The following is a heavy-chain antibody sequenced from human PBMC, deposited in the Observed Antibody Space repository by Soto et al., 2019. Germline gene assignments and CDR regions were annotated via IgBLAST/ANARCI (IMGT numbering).Heavy chain of an antibody. CDR3: ARRDRSGFSYWLDT. CDR1: GGSISSGDYY. D-gene: IGHD3-22*01. CDR2: IYFSGTT. V-gene: IGHV4-31*03. J-gene: IGHJ5*02. Sequence: PSETLSLTCTVSGGSISSGDYYWSWIRQHPGTGLEWIGTIYFSGTTYYNPSLKSRVTISVDTSKSQFSLKLSSVTAADTAVYYCARRDRSGFSYWLDTWGQGTLVTVSS.